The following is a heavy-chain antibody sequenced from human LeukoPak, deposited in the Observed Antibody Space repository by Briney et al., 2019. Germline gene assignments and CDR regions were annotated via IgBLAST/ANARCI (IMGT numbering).Heavy chain of an antibody. D-gene: IGHD3-10*01. J-gene: IGHJ3*02. CDR1: GGSISSYY. V-gene: IGHV4-59*01. CDR3: ARSTMVRGVTRAFDI. Sequence: SETLSLTCTVSGGSISSYYWSWIRQPPGKGLEWIGYIYYSGSTNYNPSLKSRVTISVDTSKNQFSLKLSSVTAADTAVYYCARSTMVRGVTRAFDIWGQGTMVTVSS. CDR2: IYYSGST.